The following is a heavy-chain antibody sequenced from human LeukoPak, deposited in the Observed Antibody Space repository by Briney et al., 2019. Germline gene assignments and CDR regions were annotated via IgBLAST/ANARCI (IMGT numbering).Heavy chain of an antibody. CDR2: ISAYSGNT. Sequence: ASVKVSCKASGYTFTNSGISWVRQAPGQGLEWMGWISAYSGNTNYAQKLQGRVTMTTDTSTSTAYMELRSLRSDDTAVYYCARSGASRSVYYYYMDVWGKGTTVTVSS. V-gene: IGHV1-18*01. CDR1: GYTFTNSG. D-gene: IGHD1-26*01. CDR3: ARSGASRSVYYYYMDV. J-gene: IGHJ6*03.